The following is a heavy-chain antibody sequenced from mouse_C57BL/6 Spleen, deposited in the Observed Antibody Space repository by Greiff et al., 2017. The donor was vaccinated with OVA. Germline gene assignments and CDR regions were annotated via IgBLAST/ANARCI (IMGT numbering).Heavy chain of an antibody. Sequence: VQLKESGGGLVKPGGSLKLSCAASGFTFSDYGMHWVRQAPEKGLEWVAYISSGSSTIYYADTVKGRFTISRDNAKNTLFLQMTSLRSEDTAMYYCARQGSSPFDYWGQGTTLTVSS. CDR3: ARQGSSPFDY. V-gene: IGHV5-17*01. J-gene: IGHJ2*01. CDR1: GFTFSDYG. CDR2: ISSGSSTI. D-gene: IGHD1-1*01.